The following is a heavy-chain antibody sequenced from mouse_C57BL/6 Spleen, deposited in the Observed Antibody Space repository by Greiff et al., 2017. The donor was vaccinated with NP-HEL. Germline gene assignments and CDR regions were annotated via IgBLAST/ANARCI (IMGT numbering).Heavy chain of an antibody. CDR2: IDPETGGT. CDR1: GYTFTDYE. CDR3: TRKRDSLYYFDY. J-gene: IGHJ2*01. Sequence: VQGVESGAELVRPGASVTLSCKASGYTFTDYEMHWVKQTPVHGLEWIGAIDPETGGTAYNQKFKGKAIPTADKSSSTAYMELRSLTSEDSAVYYCTRKRDSLYYFDYWGQGTTLTVSS. V-gene: IGHV1-15*01.